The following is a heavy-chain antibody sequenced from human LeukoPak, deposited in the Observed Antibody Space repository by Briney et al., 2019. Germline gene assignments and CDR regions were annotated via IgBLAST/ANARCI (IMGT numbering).Heavy chain of an antibody. CDR2: IYHSGST. J-gene: IGHJ4*02. CDR3: ARGGESTKTDKNDY. CDR1: GYSISSGNY. Sequence: KPSETLSLTCIVSGYSISSGNYWGWIRQPPGRGLEWIGSIYHSGSTYYNPSLKSRVTISVDTSKNQFSLKLTSVTAADTAVYYCARGGESTKTDKNDYWGQGTLVTVSS. D-gene: IGHD3-16*01. V-gene: IGHV4-38-2*02.